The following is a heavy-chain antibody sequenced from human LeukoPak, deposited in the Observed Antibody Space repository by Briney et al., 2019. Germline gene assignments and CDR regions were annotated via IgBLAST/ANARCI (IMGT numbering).Heavy chain of an antibody. D-gene: IGHD3-22*01. CDR1: GFTFSSYS. Sequence: GGSLRLSCAASGFTFSSYSMNWVRQAPGKGLEWVSYISTSSNTIHYADSVKGRFTISRDNAKNSLYLQMNSLRGEDAAVYYCARDRGTSGYLPWGQGTLVTVSS. J-gene: IGHJ5*02. CDR3: ARDRGTSGYLP. CDR2: ISTSSNTI. V-gene: IGHV3-48*01.